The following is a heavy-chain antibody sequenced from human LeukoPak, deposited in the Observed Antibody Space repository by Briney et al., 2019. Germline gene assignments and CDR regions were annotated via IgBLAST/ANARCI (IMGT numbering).Heavy chain of an antibody. CDR3: AKSSHRGHSLGYFDR. V-gene: IGHV3-30*18. J-gene: IGHJ2*01. Sequence: PGGSVRLSCAASGFPFSSYGMHWARQAPGKGLEWVADLSYDGSHKYDADSVRGRFTISRDNPKNTLYLQMNELRVEDTAVHYCAKSSHRGHSLGYFDRWGRGSPVGVCS. CDR1: GFPFSSYG. CDR2: LSYDGSHK. D-gene: IGHD4-23*01.